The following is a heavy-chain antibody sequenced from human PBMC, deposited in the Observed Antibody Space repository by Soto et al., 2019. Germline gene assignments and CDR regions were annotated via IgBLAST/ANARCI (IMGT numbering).Heavy chain of an antibody. V-gene: IGHV4-30-4*01. CDR1: GVSVSSGDHY. J-gene: IGHJ4*02. CDR3: ARGRGYGYGIDY. CDR2: IQYGAST. D-gene: IGHD5-18*01. Sequence: SETLSLTCTVSGVSVSSGDHYWSWLRQPPGKGLESIVYIQYGASTYYNPSLTSRTTISVDTSKNQFSLMLRSVTAADTAVYYCARGRGYGYGIDYWGRGTLVTVSS.